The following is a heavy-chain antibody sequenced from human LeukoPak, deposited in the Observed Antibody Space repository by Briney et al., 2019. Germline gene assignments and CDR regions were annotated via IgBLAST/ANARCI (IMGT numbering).Heavy chain of an antibody. J-gene: IGHJ4*02. CDR2: IYPGDSDT. V-gene: IGHV5-51*01. D-gene: IGHD6-13*01. Sequence: GESLKISCRGSGYSITSYWIAWVRQMPGKGLEWIGIIYPGDSDTRYSPSFQGQVTISADKSISTAYLQWSSLKASDTAMYYCARLWSDSSSCPDYWGQGTLVTVSS. CDR3: ARLWSDSSSCPDY. CDR1: GYSITSYW.